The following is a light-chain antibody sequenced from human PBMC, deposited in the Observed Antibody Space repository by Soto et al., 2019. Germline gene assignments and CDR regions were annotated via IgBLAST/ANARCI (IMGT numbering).Light chain of an antibody. CDR2: AAS. CDR1: QGISNY. V-gene: IGKV1-27*01. CDR3: QKYNIAPST. J-gene: IGKJ1*01. Sequence: MSKSLASRSATVGNRVTMTCRASQGISNYLAWYQQKPGKVPKLLIYAASTLQSGVPSRFSGSGSGTDFTLTISSLQPEDVATYYCQKYNIAPSTFGHG.